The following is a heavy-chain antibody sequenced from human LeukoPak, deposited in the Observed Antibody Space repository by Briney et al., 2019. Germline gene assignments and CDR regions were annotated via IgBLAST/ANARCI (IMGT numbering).Heavy chain of an antibody. D-gene: IGHD2-2*02. Sequence: GESLKISCQASGYTSSDYWTGWVRQMPGQGLEWMGIVYPGDSDTRYSPSFQGHVTISADKSINTAYLQWSGLQASDNAIYFCARSQGLYGAADYWGQGTLV. CDR1: GYTSSDYW. V-gene: IGHV5-51*01. CDR3: ARSQGLYGAADY. CDR2: VYPGDSDT. J-gene: IGHJ4*02.